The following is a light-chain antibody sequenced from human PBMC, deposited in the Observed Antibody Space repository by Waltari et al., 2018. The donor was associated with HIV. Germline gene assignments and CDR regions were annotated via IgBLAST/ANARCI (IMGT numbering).Light chain of an antibody. J-gene: IGKJ2*01. V-gene: IGKV2-28*01. Sequence: DIVMIQSLPSLPVAPGEPASISCSTSQSLLHRNGYNYLDWYLQKPGQSPQRLIYLGSNRASGVPDRFSGSGSGTDFTLKVSRVEAEDVGVYYCMQALQTPQYTFGQGTKLEIK. CDR2: LGS. CDR3: MQALQTPQYT. CDR1: QSLLHRNGYNY.